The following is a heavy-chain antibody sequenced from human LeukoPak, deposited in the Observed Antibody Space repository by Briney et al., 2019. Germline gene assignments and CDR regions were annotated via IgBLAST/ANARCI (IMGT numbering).Heavy chain of an antibody. V-gene: IGHV4-4*07. J-gene: IGHJ4*02. CDR2: IYTSGST. D-gene: IGHD6-19*01. CDR1: GGSISSYY. CDR3: ARDGAGHIAVAGQFDY. Sequence: TSETLSLTCTVSGGSISSYYWSWVRQPAGKGLEWIGRIYTSGSTNYNPSLKSRVTISVDKSKNQLSLKLSSVTAADTAVYYCARDGAGHIAVAGQFDYWGQGTLVTVSS.